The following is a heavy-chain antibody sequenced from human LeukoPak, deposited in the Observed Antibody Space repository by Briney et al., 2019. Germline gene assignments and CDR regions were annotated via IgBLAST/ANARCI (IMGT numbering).Heavy chain of an antibody. D-gene: IGHD3-22*01. CDR3: AKEGYYYDSSGYYY. CDR1: GFTFSSYG. J-gene: IGHJ4*02. Sequence: GGSLRLSCAASGFTFSSYGMHWVRQAPGKGLEWVAFIRYDGSNKYYADSVKGRFTISRDNSKNTLYLQMNSLRAEDTAVYYCAKEGYYYDSSGYYYWGQGTLVTVSS. CDR2: IRYDGSNK. V-gene: IGHV3-30*02.